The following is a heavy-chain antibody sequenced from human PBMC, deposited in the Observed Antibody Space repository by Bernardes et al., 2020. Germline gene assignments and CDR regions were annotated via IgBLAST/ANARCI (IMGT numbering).Heavy chain of an antibody. CDR3: ASAGYTFNNETFDI. Sequence: ASVKVSCKASGYTFTGYYLHWVRQAPGQGREWMGWSNPKSGGSSYGEKFQGWVTLTRDTSSSTAYMQLSRLKSDDTAMYYCASAGYTFNNETFDIWGQGTMVTVSS. D-gene: IGHD1-1*01. V-gene: IGHV1-2*04. J-gene: IGHJ3*02. CDR1: GYTFTGYY. CDR2: SNPKSGGS.